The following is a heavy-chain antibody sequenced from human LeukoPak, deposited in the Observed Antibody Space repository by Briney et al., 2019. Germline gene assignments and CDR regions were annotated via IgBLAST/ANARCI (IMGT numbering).Heavy chain of an antibody. CDR1: GFTVSSNY. CDR2: IYGGGNI. J-gene: IGHJ4*02. CDR3: AKVVAGNIDYYFDY. D-gene: IGHD2/OR15-2a*01. V-gene: IGHV3-53*01. Sequence: GRSLRLSCAASGFTVSSNYMNWVRQAPGKGLEWVSVIYGGGNIYYADSVKGRFTISRDNSKNTVYLQMRNLRVEHTAVYYCAKVVAGNIDYYFDYWGQGILVAVSS.